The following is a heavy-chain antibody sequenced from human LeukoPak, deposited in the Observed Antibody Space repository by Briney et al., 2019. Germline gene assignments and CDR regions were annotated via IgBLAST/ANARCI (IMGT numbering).Heavy chain of an antibody. CDR3: ATLPHTEFHY. CDR1: GYTFTSYW. Sequence: GESLKISCKGSGYTFTSYWIGWVRQMPGKGLEWMGIIHPGDSDTRYSPSFQGQVTISADKSISTSYLQWSRLKASNTAMYYCATLPHTEFHYWGQGTLVTVSS. V-gene: IGHV5-51*01. CDR2: IHPGDSDT. D-gene: IGHD2-8*02. J-gene: IGHJ4*02.